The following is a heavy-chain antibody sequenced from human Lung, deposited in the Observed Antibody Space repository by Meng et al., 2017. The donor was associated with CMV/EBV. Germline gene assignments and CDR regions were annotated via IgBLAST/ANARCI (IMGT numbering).Heavy chain of an antibody. D-gene: IGHD6-13*01. Sequence: SXXVSXXASGYTFTSYNINWVRQATGQGLEWMGWMNPNSVNTGSAQRFQGRVTLTRNTSISTAYMELSSLRSEDTAVYYCAREIAAAGPYYYYYALDVWXQGATVTVSS. J-gene: IGHJ6*02. CDR3: AREIAAAGPYYYYYALDV. V-gene: IGHV1-8*01. CDR2: MNPNSVNT. CDR1: GYTFTSYN.